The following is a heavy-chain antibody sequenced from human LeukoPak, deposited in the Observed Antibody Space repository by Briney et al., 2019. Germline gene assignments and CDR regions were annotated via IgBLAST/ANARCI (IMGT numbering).Heavy chain of an antibody. Sequence: GGSLRLSCVASGFTVSSNYMSWVRQAPGKGLEWVSVIYSGGSTYYADSVKGRFTISRDNSKNTLYLQMNSLRAEDTAVYYCARDLYSYGYDYWGQGTLVTVSS. CDR1: GFTVSSNY. CDR2: IYSGGST. V-gene: IGHV3-66*01. J-gene: IGHJ4*02. CDR3: ARDLYSYGYDY. D-gene: IGHD5-18*01.